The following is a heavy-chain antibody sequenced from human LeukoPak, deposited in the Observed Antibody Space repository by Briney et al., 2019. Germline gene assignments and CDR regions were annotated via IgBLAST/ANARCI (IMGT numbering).Heavy chain of an antibody. D-gene: IGHD3-3*01. CDR3: AVGGSRTHYDFWSGYYTGSRFDY. CDR1: GYTFTSYD. Sequence: GASVKVSCKASGYTFTSYDINWVRQATGQGLEWMGWMNPNSGNTGYAQKFQGRVTMTRNTSISTAYMELSGLRSEDTAVYYCAVGGSRTHYDFWSGYYTGSRFDYWGQGTLVTVSS. V-gene: IGHV1-8*01. J-gene: IGHJ4*02. CDR2: MNPNSGNT.